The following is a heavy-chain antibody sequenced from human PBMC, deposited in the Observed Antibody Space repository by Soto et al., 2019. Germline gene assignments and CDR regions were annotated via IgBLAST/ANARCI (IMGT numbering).Heavy chain of an antibody. J-gene: IGHJ5*02. V-gene: IGHV1-69*02. CDR1: GGTFSSYT. D-gene: IGHD3-3*01. CDR2: IIPILGIA. CDR3: ARNTPPLTYFDFWSGYTGSLRGGGFDP. Sequence: SVKVSCKASGGTFSSYTISWVRQAPGQGLEWMGRIIPILGIANYAQKFQGRVTITADKSTSTAYMELSSLRSEDTAVYYCARNTPPLTYFDFWSGYTGSLRGGGFDPWGQGTLVTVSS.